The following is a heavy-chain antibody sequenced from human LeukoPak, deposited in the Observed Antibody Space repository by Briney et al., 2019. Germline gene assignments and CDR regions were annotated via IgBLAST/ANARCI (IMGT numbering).Heavy chain of an antibody. J-gene: IGHJ4*02. V-gene: IGHV4-34*01. CDR3: ARRSPRIIAVAGNLDY. Sequence: SETLSLTCAVYGGSFSGYYWSWIRQPPGKGLEWIGEINHSGSTNYNPSLKSRVTISVDTSKNQFSLKLSSVTAADTAVYYCARRSPRIIAVAGNLDYWGQGTLVTVSS. D-gene: IGHD6-19*01. CDR1: GGSFSGYY. CDR2: INHSGST.